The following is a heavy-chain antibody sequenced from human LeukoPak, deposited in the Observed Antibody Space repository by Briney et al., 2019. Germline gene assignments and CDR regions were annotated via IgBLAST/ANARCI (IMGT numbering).Heavy chain of an antibody. CDR2: IYTSGT. CDR3: ARAYYYDSSARVAFDI. D-gene: IGHD3-22*01. CDR1: GASISSFY. V-gene: IGHV4-4*07. Sequence: PSETLSLTCTVSGASISSFYWSWIRQPAGEGLEWIGRIYTSGTNYNPSLKSRVTMSVDTSKNQFSLKLSSVTAADTAVYYCARAYYYDSSARVAFDIWGQGTMVTVSS. J-gene: IGHJ3*02.